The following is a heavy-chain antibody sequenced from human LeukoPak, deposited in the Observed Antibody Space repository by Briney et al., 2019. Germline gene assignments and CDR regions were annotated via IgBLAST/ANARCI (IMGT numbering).Heavy chain of an antibody. CDR3: ARATVAGVGSYYYYGMDV. CDR2: IYSGGST. V-gene: IGHV3-66*02. CDR1: GFTVSSNY. Sequence: GGSLRLSCAASGFTVSSNYMSWVRQAPGKGLEWVSVIYSGGSTYYADSAKGRFTISRDNSKNTLYLQMNSLRAEDTAVYYCARATVAGVGSYYYYGMDVWGQGTTVTVSS. J-gene: IGHJ6*02. D-gene: IGHD6-19*01.